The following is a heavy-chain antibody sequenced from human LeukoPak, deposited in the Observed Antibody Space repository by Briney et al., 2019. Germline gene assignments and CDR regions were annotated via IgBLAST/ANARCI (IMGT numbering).Heavy chain of an antibody. J-gene: IGHJ4*02. CDR3: AKDPETSGWSPSFDY. Sequence: GGSLRLSCPASGVTFSLYTMNWVRQAPGKGLEWVSAISGSGGSTYYADSVKGRFTISRDNSKNTLYLQMNSLRAEDTAVYYCAKDPETSGWSPSFDYWGQGTLVTVSS. CDR1: GVTFSLYT. V-gene: IGHV3-23*01. CDR2: ISGSGGST. D-gene: IGHD6-19*01.